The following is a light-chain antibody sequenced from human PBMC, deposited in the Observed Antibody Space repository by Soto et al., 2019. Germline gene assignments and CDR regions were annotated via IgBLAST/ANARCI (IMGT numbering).Light chain of an antibody. CDR3: HQYSTSPYT. Sequence: IQMSPPRSTLSASKGDRVTITCRASQSIKRWLAWYQQKPGKAPRLLIYNASTIDSGVPARFSGGGIGTEFSLSISSLQPDDFATYYCHQYSTSPYTFGQGTKVDI. J-gene: IGKJ1*01. V-gene: IGKV1-5*03. CDR2: NAS. CDR1: QSIKRW.